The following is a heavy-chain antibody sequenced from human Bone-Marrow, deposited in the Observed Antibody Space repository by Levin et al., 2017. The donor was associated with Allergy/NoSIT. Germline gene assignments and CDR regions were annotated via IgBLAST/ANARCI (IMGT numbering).Heavy chain of an antibody. J-gene: IGHJ6*02. CDR2: IYPGDSDT. CDR1: GYTFINLW. CDR3: ARHGRPLIENTFRLKYHYYGLDV. Sequence: PGGSLRLSCEISGYTFINLWIAWVRQRPGKGLEWLGMIYPGDSDTRYSPSFQGQVTISVDKSLSTAYLQWSSLKASDTAMYYCARHGRPLIENTFRLKYHYYGLDVWGQGTAVTVSS. V-gene: IGHV5-51*01. D-gene: IGHD2-21*01.